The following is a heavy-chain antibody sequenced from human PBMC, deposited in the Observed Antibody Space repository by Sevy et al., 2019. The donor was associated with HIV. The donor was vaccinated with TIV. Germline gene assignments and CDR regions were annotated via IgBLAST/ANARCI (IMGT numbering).Heavy chain of an antibody. Sequence: GGSLRLSCAASGFDFSIYSMSWVRQAPGKGLEGVSTLSFGCGKINYADSVKGRFTISRDNSKSSVYLQMNNMRVEDTAVYYCVREGCTKPHDYWGQGTLVTVSS. CDR2: LSFGCGKI. J-gene: IGHJ4*02. CDR1: GFDFSIYS. V-gene: IGHV3-23*01. D-gene: IGHD2-8*01. CDR3: VREGCTKPHDY.